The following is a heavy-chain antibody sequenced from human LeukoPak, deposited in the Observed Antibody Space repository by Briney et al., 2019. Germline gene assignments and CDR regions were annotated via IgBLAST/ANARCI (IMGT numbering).Heavy chain of an antibody. CDR1: GASISSYY. D-gene: IGHD5-18*01. J-gene: IGHJ4*02. V-gene: IGHV4-4*07. CDR3: ARDRGYSYGDDFDY. Sequence: SETLSLTCTVSGASISSYYWSWIRQPAGKGLEWIGRIYSSGSRNYNPSLNSRVTMSVDTSKNQFSLKLSSVTAADTAVYYCARDRGYSYGDDFDYWGQGTLVTVSS. CDR2: IYSSGSR.